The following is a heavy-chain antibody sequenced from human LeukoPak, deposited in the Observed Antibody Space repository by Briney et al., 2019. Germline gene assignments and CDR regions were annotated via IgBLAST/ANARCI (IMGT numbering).Heavy chain of an antibody. J-gene: IGHJ3*02. CDR2: IKQDGSQK. CDR1: GFTFSSYW. CDR3: ARDGGSGDNASDI. Sequence: PGGSLRLPCAASGFTFSSYWMSWVRQAPGKGLEWVANIKQDGSQKFYVDSVKGRFTISRDNAKNSLYLQMNSLRAEDTAVYYCARDGGSGDNASDIWGQGTMVTVSS. V-gene: IGHV3-7*05. D-gene: IGHD3-16*01.